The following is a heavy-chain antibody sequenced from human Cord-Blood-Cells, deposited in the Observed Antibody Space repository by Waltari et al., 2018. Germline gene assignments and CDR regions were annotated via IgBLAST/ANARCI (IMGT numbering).Heavy chain of an antibody. CDR3: ARPRTTGSSYFDY. V-gene: IGHV4-39*01. CDR2: IYYSGST. Sequence: QLQLQESGPGLVKPSETLSLTCTVSGGSISSSSYYWGWSRQPPGKGLEWIGSIYYSGSTYYNPSLKSRVTISVDTSKNQFSLKLSSVTAADTAVYYCARPRTTGSSYFDYWGQGTLVTVSS. D-gene: IGHD3-10*01. CDR1: GGSISSSSYY. J-gene: IGHJ4*02.